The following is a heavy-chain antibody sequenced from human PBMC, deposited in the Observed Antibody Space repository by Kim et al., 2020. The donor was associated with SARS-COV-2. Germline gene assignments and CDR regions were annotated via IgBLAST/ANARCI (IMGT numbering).Heavy chain of an antibody. CDR3: GVGGYNYGRLDP. D-gene: IGHD1-1*01. CDR1: GFTFTGFA. V-gene: IGHV3-23*01. J-gene: IGHJ5*02. CDR2: TCSSGDST. Sequence: GGSLRLSCAASGFTFTGFAMSWVRQPPGKGLEWVASTCSSGDSTYYAYSEKGRFTLSRDNSRNTLFLQVNSLTPEDTDFYCCGVGGYNYGRLDPWGQGTLVTVPS.